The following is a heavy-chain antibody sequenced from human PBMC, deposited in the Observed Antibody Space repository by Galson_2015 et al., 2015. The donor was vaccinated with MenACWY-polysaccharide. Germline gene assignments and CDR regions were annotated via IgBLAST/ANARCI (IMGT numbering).Heavy chain of an antibody. CDR3: ARIIARKYTFADS. V-gene: IGHV1-8*01. D-gene: IGHD2-21*01. CDR1: GYKFTSYD. CDR2: MNPNSGNT. Sequence: SVKVSCKASGYKFTSYDINWVRQATGQGLGWMGWMNPNSGNTGYAQKFQGRVTMTSNSAMTTAYMELSSLRSEDTAVYYCARIIARKYTFADSWGQGTLVTVSS. J-gene: IGHJ4*02.